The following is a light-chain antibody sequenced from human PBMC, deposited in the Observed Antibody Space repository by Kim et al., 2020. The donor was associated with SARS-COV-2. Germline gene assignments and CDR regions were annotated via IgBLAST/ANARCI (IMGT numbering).Light chain of an antibody. J-gene: IGKJ2*03. V-gene: IGKV4-1*01. CDR2: WAS. CDR3: QQYYSTPPS. Sequence: RATLYCKSSQTVLYNSNNKNYLAWYQQKPGQAPKLLIYWASIRESGVSDRFSGSGSETDFTLTISSLQAEDVAVYYCQQYYSTPPSFGQGTKLEI. CDR1: QTVLYNSNNKNY.